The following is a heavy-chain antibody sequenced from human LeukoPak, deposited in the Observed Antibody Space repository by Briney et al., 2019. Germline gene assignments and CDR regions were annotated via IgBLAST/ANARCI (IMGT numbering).Heavy chain of an antibody. D-gene: IGHD5-18*01. CDR2: IYPGDSDT. CDR3: ARLSGKKGDDSYGHQYYFDY. J-gene: IGHJ4*02. V-gene: IGHV5-51*01. Sequence: GESLKISCKGSRYSFTSYWIGWVRQMPGKGLEWMGIIYPGDSDTRYSPSFQGQVTISADKSISTAYLQWSSLKASDTAMYYCARLSGKKGDDSYGHQYYFDYWGQGTLVTVSS. CDR1: RYSFTSYW.